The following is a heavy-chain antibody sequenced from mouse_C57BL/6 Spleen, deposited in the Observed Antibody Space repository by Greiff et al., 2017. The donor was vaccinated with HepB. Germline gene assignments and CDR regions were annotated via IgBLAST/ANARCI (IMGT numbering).Heavy chain of an antibody. Sequence: VQLQQSGAELVKPGASVKLSCKASGYTFTEYTIHWVKQRAGQGLEWIGWVYPGSGSIKYNEKFKDKATLTADKSSSTVYMELSRLTSEDSAVYFCARHEEDGTTVVATGYFDYWGQGTTLTVSS. J-gene: IGHJ2*01. CDR2: VYPGSGSI. D-gene: IGHD1-1*01. V-gene: IGHV1-62-2*01. CDR3: ARHEEDGTTVVATGYFDY. CDR1: GYTFTEYT.